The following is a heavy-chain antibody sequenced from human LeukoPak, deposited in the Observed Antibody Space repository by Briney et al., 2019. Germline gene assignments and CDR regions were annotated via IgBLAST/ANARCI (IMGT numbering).Heavy chain of an antibody. V-gene: IGHV4-59*10. CDR1: GGSFSGYY. Sequence: SETLSLTCAVYGGSFSGYYWSWIRQPPGKGLEWIGRIYTSGSTNYNPSLKSRVTISVDTSKNQFSLKLSSVTAADTAVYYCARHVDGITMVRGVRRWFDPWGQGTLVTVSS. CDR3: ARHVDGITMVRGVRRWFDP. D-gene: IGHD3-10*01. CDR2: IYTSGST. J-gene: IGHJ5*02.